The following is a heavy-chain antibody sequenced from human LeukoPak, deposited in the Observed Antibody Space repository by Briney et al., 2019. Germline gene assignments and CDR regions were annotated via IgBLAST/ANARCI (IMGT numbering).Heavy chain of an antibody. Sequence: GESLQISCKGSGYSITSYWIGWVRLMPGKGLEWMGVIYPGDSDTRYSPSFQGQVTISADKSISTAYLQWSSLKASDAAIYYCARAPESGITIATFDYWGQGTLVTVSS. V-gene: IGHV5-51*01. CDR2: IYPGDSDT. CDR3: ARAPESGITIATFDY. D-gene: IGHD3-10*01. CDR1: GYSITSYW. J-gene: IGHJ4*02.